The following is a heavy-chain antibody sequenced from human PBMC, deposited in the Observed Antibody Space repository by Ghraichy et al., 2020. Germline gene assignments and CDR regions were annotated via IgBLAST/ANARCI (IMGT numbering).Heavy chain of an antibody. V-gene: IGHV3-64D*06. D-gene: IGHD2-2*01. CDR3: VKDLIVVVPAAIDGTGGIDY. CDR2: ISSNGGST. CDR1: GFTFSSYA. Sequence: GGSLRLSCSASGFTFSSYAMHWVRQAPGKGLEYVSAISSNGGSTYYADSVKGRFTISRDNSKNTLYLQMSSLRAEDTAVYYCVKDLIVVVPAAIDGTGGIDYWGQGTLVTVSS. J-gene: IGHJ4*02.